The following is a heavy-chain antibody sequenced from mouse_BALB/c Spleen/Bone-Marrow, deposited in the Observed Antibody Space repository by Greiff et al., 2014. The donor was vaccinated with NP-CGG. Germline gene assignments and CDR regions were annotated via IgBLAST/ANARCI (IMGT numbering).Heavy chain of an antibody. J-gene: IGHJ1*01. Sequence: VQLQQSGAELMKPGASVKISCKATGYTFSSYWIEWVKQRPGHGLEWIGEILPGSGSTNYNEKFKGKATFTADTSSNTAYMQLSSLTSEDSAVYYGAGGGVRGGYWYFDVWGAGTTVTVSS. CDR1: GYTFSSYW. CDR3: AGGGVRGGYWYFDV. V-gene: IGHV1-9*01. CDR2: ILPGSGST.